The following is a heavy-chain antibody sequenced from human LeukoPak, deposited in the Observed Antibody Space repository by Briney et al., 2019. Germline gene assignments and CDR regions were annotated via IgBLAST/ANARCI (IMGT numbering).Heavy chain of an antibody. CDR3: AKESGKFDY. J-gene: IGHJ4*02. V-gene: IGHV3-43*02. Sequence: PGGSLRLSCVASGLPIADFAMHWVRQAPGKGLEWVSLISGDGVSTFYVDSVKGRFSISRDNSKNSLYLEMNSLRTEDAAMYYCAKESGKFDYWGQGTLVAVSS. CDR2: ISGDGVST. CDR1: GLPIADFA.